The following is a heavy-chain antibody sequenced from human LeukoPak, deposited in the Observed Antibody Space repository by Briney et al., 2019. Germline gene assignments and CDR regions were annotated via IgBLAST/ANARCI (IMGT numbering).Heavy chain of an antibody. CDR2: ISGSGGST. D-gene: IGHD4-17*01. J-gene: IGHJ4*02. CDR3: AKNXGTTGGFGGRIYFDY. Sequence: GGSLRLSCAASGFTFSSYAMSWVRQAPGKGLEWVSAISGSGGSTYYADSVKGRFTISRDNSKNTLYLQMNSLRAEDTAVYYCAKNXGTTGGFGGRIYFDYWGQGTLVTVSS. V-gene: IGHV3-23*01. CDR1: GFTFSSYA.